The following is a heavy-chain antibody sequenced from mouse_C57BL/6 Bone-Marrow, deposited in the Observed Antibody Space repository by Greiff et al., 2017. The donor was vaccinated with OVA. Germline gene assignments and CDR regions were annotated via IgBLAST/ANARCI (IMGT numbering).Heavy chain of an antibody. Sequence: EVQLVESGPGLVKPSQSLSLTCSVTGYSFTSGYYWNWIRQFPGNKLEWMGYISYDGSNNYNPSLKNRTSITRDTSKNPSFLKLNSVTTEDTATYYCARVSCNCLIAYWGQGTLVTVSA. D-gene: IGHD2-1*01. CDR3: ARVSCNCLIAY. V-gene: IGHV3-6*01. J-gene: IGHJ3*01. CDR1: GYSFTSGYY. CDR2: ISYDGSN.